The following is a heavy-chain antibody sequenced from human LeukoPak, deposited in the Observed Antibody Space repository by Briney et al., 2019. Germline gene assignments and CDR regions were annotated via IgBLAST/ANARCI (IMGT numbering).Heavy chain of an antibody. D-gene: IGHD1-1*01. CDR2: LRGNGDT. CDR1: GFTFSTYA. CDR3: AKANWVSNADAVS. V-gene: IGHV3-23*01. J-gene: IGHJ4*02. Sequence: GGSLRLSCAASGFTFSTYAMSWVREAPVRGLEWVSSLRGNGDTFYADSVKGQFTLSRDDSRNTVHLQLNNLRVEDTAVYYCAKANWVSNADAVSWGQGTVVTVSS.